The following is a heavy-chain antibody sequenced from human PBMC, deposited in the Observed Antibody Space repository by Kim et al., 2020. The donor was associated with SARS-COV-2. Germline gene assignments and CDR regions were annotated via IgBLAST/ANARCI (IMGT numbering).Heavy chain of an antibody. CDR3: AKGHVAC. D-gene: IGHD5-12*01. CDR2: GNT. Sequence: GNTYYPSSVPGRFTISRDTSKSTLYLQMNNLRPEDTAVYYCAKGHVACWGQGTQVTVSS. J-gene: IGHJ4*02. V-gene: IGHV3-53*01.